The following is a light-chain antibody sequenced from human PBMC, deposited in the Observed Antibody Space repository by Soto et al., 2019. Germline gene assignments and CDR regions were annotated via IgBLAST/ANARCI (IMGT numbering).Light chain of an antibody. V-gene: IGLV2-14*01. CDR3: SSYTSSSPYV. CDR1: SSDIGGYNY. Sequence: QSALTQPASVSGSPGLSITISCTGTSSDIGGYNYVSWYQQHPGKAPKLMIYDVSNRPSGVSNRFSGSKSGNTASLTISGLQAEDEADYYCSSYTSSSPYVFGTGTKVTVL. CDR2: DVS. J-gene: IGLJ1*01.